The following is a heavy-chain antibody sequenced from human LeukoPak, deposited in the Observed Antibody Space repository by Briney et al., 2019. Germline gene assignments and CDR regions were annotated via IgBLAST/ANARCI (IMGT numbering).Heavy chain of an antibody. J-gene: IGHJ4*02. V-gene: IGHV4-61*02. CDR1: GGSVSSGNYY. Sequence: PSQTLSLTCTVSGGSVSSGNYYWSWIRQPAGKRLEFIGRIYTSGSTDYNPSLKSRVTISRDKSKNQFSLKLNSVTAADTAVYYCAGMIGYFDYWGQGTLVTVSS. D-gene: IGHD3-16*01. CDR3: AGMIGYFDY. CDR2: IYTSGST.